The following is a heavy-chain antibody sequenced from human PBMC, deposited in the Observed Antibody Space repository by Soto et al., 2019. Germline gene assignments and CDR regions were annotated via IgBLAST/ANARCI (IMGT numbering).Heavy chain of an antibody. D-gene: IGHD5-12*01. CDR2: ISTHNGNT. CDR3: AREEILGHFAGYDL. J-gene: IGHJ3*01. Sequence: QVQLVQSGGEVKKPGASVKVSCKTSAFTSSGISWVRRAPGQGLEWMGWISTHNGNTIYAPKVEGSVIMTSATDTTTADMELRSLRSDDKAVYICAREEILGHFAGYDLWGQGTMVTVTS. CDR1: AFTSSG. V-gene: IGHV1-18*01.